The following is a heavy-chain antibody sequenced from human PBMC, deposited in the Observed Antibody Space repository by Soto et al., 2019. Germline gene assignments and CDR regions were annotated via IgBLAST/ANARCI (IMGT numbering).Heavy chain of an antibody. D-gene: IGHD3-16*02. CDR1: GYNFASYW. CDR3: ARQGSVVPTLDY. Sequence: GESLKISCKGSGYNFASYWIGWVRQMPGKGLEWMGSIHPTDSDTRYSPSFQGHVTISVDKSVSTAYLQWTSLKASDTAIFFCARQGSVVPTLDYWGQGTLVTVSS. V-gene: IGHV5-51*01. J-gene: IGHJ4*02. CDR2: IHPTDSDT.